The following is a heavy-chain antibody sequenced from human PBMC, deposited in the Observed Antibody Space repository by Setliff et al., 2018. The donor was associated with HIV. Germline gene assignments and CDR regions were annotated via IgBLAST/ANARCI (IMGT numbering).Heavy chain of an antibody. V-gene: IGHV3-21*01. CDR3: AKTIAALDY. CDR1: GFTFSTYT. CDR2: ISYSSTYI. Sequence: GGSLRLSCAASGFTFSTYTMNWVRQAPGKGLEWVSSISYSSTYIYYADSVKGRFTISRDNAKNSLYLQMNSLRDEDAAVYFCAKTIAALDYWGQGTLVTVSS. D-gene: IGHD6-13*01. J-gene: IGHJ4*02.